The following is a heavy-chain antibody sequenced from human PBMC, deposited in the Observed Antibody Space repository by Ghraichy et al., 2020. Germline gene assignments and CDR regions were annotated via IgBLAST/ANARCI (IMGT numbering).Heavy chain of an antibody. CDR2: IIPIFGTA. D-gene: IGHD2-2*02. J-gene: IGHJ6*02. Sequence: SVKVSCKASGGTFSSYAISWVRQAPGQGLEWMGGIIPIFGTANYAQKFQGRVTITADESTSTAYMELSSLRSEDTAVYYCARDCSSSTSCYNYYYYGMDVWGQGTTVTVSS. CDR1: GGTFSSYA. V-gene: IGHV1-69*13. CDR3: ARDCSSSTSCYNYYYYGMDV.